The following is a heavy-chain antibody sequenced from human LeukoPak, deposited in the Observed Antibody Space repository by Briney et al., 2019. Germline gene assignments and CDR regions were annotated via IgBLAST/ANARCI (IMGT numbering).Heavy chain of an antibody. CDR3: ARHISVGSYYFDY. Sequence: PSETLSLTCTVSGGSISSYYWSWIRQPPGKGLEWIGYIYTSGSTNYNPSLKSRVTISVDTSKNQFSLKLSFVTAADTAVYYCARHISVGSYYFDYWGQGTLVTVPS. D-gene: IGHD6-25*01. V-gene: IGHV4-4*09. CDR2: IYTSGST. CDR1: GGSISSYY. J-gene: IGHJ4*02.